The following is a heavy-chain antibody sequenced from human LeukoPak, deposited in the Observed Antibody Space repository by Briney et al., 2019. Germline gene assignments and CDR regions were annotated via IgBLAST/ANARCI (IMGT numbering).Heavy chain of an antibody. CDR2: ISSSSSYI. Sequence: GGSLRLSCAASGFTFSSYSTNWVRQAPGKGLEWVSSISSSSSYIYYADSVKGRFTISRNNAKNSLYLQMNSLRAEDTAVYYCATGIAALNWFDPWGQGTLVTVSS. J-gene: IGHJ5*02. CDR3: ATGIAALNWFDP. CDR1: GFTFSSYS. V-gene: IGHV3-21*01. D-gene: IGHD6-13*01.